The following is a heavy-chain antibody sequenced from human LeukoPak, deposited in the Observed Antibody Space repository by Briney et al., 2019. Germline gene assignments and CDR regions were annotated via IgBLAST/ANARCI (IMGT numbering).Heavy chain of an antibody. CDR1: GFTFSSYG. CDR3: AKVPISNYDFWSGYLDY. D-gene: IGHD3-3*01. J-gene: IGHJ4*02. Sequence: GGSLRLSCAASGFTFSSYGMHWVRQAPGKGLEWVAFIRYDGSNKYYADSVKGRFTISRDNSKNTLYLQMNSLRAEDTAVYYCAKVPISNYDFWSGYLDYWGQGTLVTVSS. CDR2: IRYDGSNK. V-gene: IGHV3-30*02.